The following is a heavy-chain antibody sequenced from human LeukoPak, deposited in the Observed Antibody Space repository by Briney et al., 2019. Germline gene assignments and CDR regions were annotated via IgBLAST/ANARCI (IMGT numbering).Heavy chain of an antibody. J-gene: IGHJ4*02. CDR2: ICYSGST. CDR3: ARSVYIVVEYYFDC. V-gene: IGHV4-39*01. CDR1: GGSISSSSYR. D-gene: IGHD2-15*01. Sequence: SETLSLTCTVSGGSISSSSYRWGWIRQPPGKGLEWIGTICYSGSTFYNPSLKSRVTISVDTSKNQFSLRLSSVTAADTAVYYCARSVYIVVEYYFDCWGQGALVTVSS.